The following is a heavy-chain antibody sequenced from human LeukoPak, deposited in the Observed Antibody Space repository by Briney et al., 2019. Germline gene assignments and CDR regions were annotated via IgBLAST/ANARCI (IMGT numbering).Heavy chain of an antibody. Sequence: SETLSLTCAVYGGSFSGYYWSWIRQPPGKGLEWIGEINHSGSTNYNPSLKSRVTISVGTSKNQFSLKLSSVTAADTAVYYCARATTVTTFDYWGQGTLVTVSS. CDR2: INHSGST. CDR1: GGSFSGYY. CDR3: ARATTVTTFDY. J-gene: IGHJ4*02. D-gene: IGHD4-17*01. V-gene: IGHV4-34*01.